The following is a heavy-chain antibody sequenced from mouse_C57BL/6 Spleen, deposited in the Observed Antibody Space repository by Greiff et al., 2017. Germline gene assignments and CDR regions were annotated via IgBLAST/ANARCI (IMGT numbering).Heavy chain of an antibody. CDR1: GYTFTSYW. CDR3: ARNYYGSSFDY. V-gene: IGHV1-52*01. Sequence: VQLQQPGAELVRPGSSVKLSCKASGYTFTSYWMHWVKQRPIQGLEWIGNIDPSDSETLYNQKFKDKATLTVDKSSSTAYMQLSSLTSEDSAVYYCARNYYGSSFDYWGQGTTLTVSS. J-gene: IGHJ2*01. D-gene: IGHD1-1*01. CDR2: IDPSDSET.